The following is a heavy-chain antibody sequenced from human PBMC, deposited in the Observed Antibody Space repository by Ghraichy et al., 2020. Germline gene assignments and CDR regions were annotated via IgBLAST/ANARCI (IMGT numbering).Heavy chain of an antibody. CDR2: IIPIFGTA. V-gene: IGHV1-69*06. CDR3: AYYYDSSGYPNYYYGMDV. J-gene: IGHJ6*02. D-gene: IGHD3-22*01. CDR1: GGTFSSYA. Sequence: SVKVSCKASGGTFSSYAISWVRQAPGQGLEWMGGIIPIFGTANYAQKFQGRVTITADKSTSTAYMELSSLRSEDTAVYYCAYYYDSSGYPNYYYGMDVWGQGTTVTVSS.